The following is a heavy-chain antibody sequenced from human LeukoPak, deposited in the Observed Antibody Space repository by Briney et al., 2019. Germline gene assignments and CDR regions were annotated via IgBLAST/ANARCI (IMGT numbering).Heavy chain of an antibody. Sequence: SETLSLTCTVSGASISSGAYYWCWIRQHPGKGLEWIGYIYSSGSTYYNPSLKSRVTILVDTSKNQFSLKMTYLTAADTAVYYCASGLRNYDIVTGVPMALDYWGQGTLVTVSS. CDR2: IYSSGST. CDR3: ASGLRNYDIVTGVPMALDY. J-gene: IGHJ4*02. D-gene: IGHD3-9*01. CDR1: GASISSGAYY. V-gene: IGHV4-31*03.